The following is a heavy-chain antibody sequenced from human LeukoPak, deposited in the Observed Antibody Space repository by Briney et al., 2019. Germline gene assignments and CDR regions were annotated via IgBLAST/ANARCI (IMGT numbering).Heavy chain of an antibody. CDR1: GFTVSTKY. CDR3: ARAPDYSVSGRDPHY. CDR2: IYIGGTT. Sequence: GGSLRLSRAASGFTVSTKYMSWVRQAPGKGLEWVSIIYIGGTTYYADSVKGRFTISRDNSKNTLYLQMNSLSAEDTGVYYCARAPDYSVSGRDPHYWGRGTLVIVSS. V-gene: IGHV3-66*01. D-gene: IGHD3-10*01. J-gene: IGHJ4*01.